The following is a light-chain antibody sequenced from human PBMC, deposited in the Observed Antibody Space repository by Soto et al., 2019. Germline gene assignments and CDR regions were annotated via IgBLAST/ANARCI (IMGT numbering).Light chain of an antibody. Sequence: EIVLTPSPGTLSLSPGERATLSCRASQSIRNFLAWYQQKPGQAPRLLIYDASNRASGIPPRFSGSGSGTDFTLTITRLEPEDFAVYYCQQYGSSRTFGQGTKVDIK. J-gene: IGKJ1*01. CDR3: QQYGSSRT. CDR1: QSIRNF. V-gene: IGKV3-20*01. CDR2: DAS.